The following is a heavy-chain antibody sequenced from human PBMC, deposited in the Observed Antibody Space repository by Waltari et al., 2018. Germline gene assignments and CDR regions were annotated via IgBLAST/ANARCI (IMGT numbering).Heavy chain of an antibody. D-gene: IGHD1-26*01. CDR2: IYHSGRT. Sequence: QVQLQESGPGLVKPSGTLSLTCAVSGGSISSSNWWSWVRQPPGKGLEWIGEIYHSGRTNYNPSLKSRVTISVDKSKNQFSLKLSSVTAADTAVYYCASLRGAAYYYYYGMDVWGQGTTVTVSS. CDR1: GGSISSSNW. J-gene: IGHJ6*02. V-gene: IGHV4-4*02. CDR3: ASLRGAAYYYYYGMDV.